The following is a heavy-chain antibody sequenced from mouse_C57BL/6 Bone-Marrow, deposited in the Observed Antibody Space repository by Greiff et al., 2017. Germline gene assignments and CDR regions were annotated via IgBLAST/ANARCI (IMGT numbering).Heavy chain of an antibody. D-gene: IGHD1-1*01. J-gene: IGHJ3*01. CDR3: ARHEPDYYGSSYGFAY. Sequence: EVQGVESGGDLVKPGGSLKLSCAASGFTFSSYGMSWVRQTPDKRLEWVATISSGGRYTYYPDSVKGRFTISRDNAKNTLYLQMSSLKSEDTAMYYCARHEPDYYGSSYGFAYWGQGTLVTVSA. CDR2: ISSGGRYT. CDR1: GFTFSSYG. V-gene: IGHV5-6*01.